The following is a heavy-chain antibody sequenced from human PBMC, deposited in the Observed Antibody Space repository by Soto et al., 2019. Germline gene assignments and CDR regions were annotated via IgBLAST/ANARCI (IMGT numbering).Heavy chain of an antibody. J-gene: IGHJ5*02. CDR2: MYYSGTP. CDR3: AVVDSTGNWFDP. D-gene: IGHD6-25*01. V-gene: IGHV4-39*01. Sequence: QLQLQESGPGLVKPSETLSLTCTVSGGSISSSDFYWGWLRQTPGKGLEFIGSMYYSGTPYYNPSLESRVTISVDTSKNQFTLKLISVTAADTAVYYCAVVDSTGNWFDPWGEGALVTVSS. CDR1: GGSISSSDFY.